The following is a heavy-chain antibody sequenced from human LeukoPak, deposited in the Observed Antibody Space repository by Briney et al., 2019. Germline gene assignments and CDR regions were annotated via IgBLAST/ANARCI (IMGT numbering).Heavy chain of an antibody. J-gene: IGHJ4*02. CDR1: GASISSTNYY. D-gene: IGHD2/OR15-2a*01. CDR2: IYRTGST. CDR3: VRDLGVSLPFDY. Sequence: PSETLSLTCTVSGASISSTNYYWSWIRQSAGKGLEWIGRIYRTGSTNYNPSLKSRVTISLDTSKNQFSLKLGAVTAADPAVYYCVRDLGVSLPFDYWGQGVLVTVSS. V-gene: IGHV4-61*02.